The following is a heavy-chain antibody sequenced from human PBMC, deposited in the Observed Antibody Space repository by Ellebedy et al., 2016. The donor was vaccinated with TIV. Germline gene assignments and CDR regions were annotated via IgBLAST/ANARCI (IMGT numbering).Heavy chain of an antibody. V-gene: IGHV1-18*01. CDR1: GYTFTSYD. J-gene: IGHJ4*02. Sequence: AASVKVSCKASGYTFTSYDINLVRQATGQGLEWMGWLRAYNGNTNYAQKFEGSVTMTTDTSTSTFYMELRSLRSDDTAVNYCAREVGVTTNPLLEYWGQGTLVTVSS. CDR3: AREVGVTTNPLLEY. CDR2: LRAYNGNT. D-gene: IGHD1-26*01.